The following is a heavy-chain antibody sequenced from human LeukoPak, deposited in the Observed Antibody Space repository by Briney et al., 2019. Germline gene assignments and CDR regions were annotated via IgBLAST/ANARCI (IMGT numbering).Heavy chain of an antibody. Sequence: GGSLRLSCAASGFTFSSYAMHWVRQAPGKGLEWVAVISYDGSNKYYADSVKGRFTISRDNSKNTLYLQMNSLRAEDTAVYYCAITIFGVAGYMDVWGKGATVTVSS. CDR3: AITIFGVAGYMDV. V-gene: IGHV3-30-3*01. CDR1: GFTFSSYA. CDR2: ISYDGSNK. D-gene: IGHD3-3*01. J-gene: IGHJ6*03.